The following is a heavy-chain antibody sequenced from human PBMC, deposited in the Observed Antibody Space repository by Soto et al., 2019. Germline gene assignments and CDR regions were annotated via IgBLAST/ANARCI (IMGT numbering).Heavy chain of an antibody. CDR1: GFTVSSNY. CDR2: ISGSGGST. V-gene: IGHV3-23*01. D-gene: IGHD6-13*01. Sequence: GGSLRLSCAASGFTVSSNYMSWVRQAPGKGLEWVSAISGSGGSTYYADSVKGRFTISRDNSKNTLYLQMNSLRAEDTAVYYCAKVSSSWPNDAFDIWGQGTMVTVSS. CDR3: AKVSSSWPNDAFDI. J-gene: IGHJ3*02.